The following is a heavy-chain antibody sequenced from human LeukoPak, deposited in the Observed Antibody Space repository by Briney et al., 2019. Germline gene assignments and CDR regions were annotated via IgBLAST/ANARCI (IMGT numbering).Heavy chain of an antibody. Sequence: GGSLGLSCAASGFTFSNYEMNWVRQAPGKGLEWLSYISGSGSSIHYADSVEGRFTISRDNAKNALYLEMNSLRAEDTAVYYCARDRSGWYQWFDPWGQGTLVTVSS. CDR1: GFTFSNYE. CDR3: ARDRSGWYQWFDP. CDR2: ISGSGSSI. V-gene: IGHV3-48*03. D-gene: IGHD6-19*01. J-gene: IGHJ5*02.